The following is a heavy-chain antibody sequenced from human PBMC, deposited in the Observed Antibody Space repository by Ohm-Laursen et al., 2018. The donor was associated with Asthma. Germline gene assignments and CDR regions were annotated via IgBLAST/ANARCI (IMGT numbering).Heavy chain of an antibody. CDR1: GYTLTSYS. D-gene: IGHD2-2*01. CDR2: INPNGGST. Sequence: SVKVSCKASGYTLTSYSMHWVRQAPGQGLEWMGIINPNGGSTTYAQKFQGRVTMTRDTSTSTVYMDLSSLSSEDTAVYYCARAYCRSTSCYDYWGQGSLVTVSS. CDR3: ARAYCRSTSCYDY. V-gene: IGHV1-46*01. J-gene: IGHJ4*02.